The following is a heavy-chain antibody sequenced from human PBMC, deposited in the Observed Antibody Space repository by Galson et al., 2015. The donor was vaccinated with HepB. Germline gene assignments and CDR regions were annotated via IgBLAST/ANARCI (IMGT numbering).Heavy chain of an antibody. CDR3: ARIYDSSGPPLFDY. CDR2: INADNGNT. V-gene: IGHV1-3*01. D-gene: IGHD3-22*01. CDR1: GYTFTSYA. J-gene: IGHJ4*02. Sequence: SVKVSCKASGYTFTSYAMHWVRQAPGQRLEWMGWINADNGNTKYSQKFQGRVTITRDTSASTAYMELSSLRSEDTAVYYCARIYDSSGPPLFDYWGQGTLVTVSS.